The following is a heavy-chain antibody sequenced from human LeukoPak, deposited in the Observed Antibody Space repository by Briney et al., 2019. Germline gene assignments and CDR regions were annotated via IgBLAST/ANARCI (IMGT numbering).Heavy chain of an antibody. J-gene: IGHJ5*02. V-gene: IGHV4-30-2*01. Sequence: SETLSLTCAVYGGSFSGYSWSWIRQPPGKGLEWIGYIYHSGSTYYNPSLKSRVTISVDRSKNQFSLKLSSVTAADTAVYYCARATHGDYAWFDPWGQGTLVTVSS. CDR1: GGSFSGYS. CDR2: IYHSGST. CDR3: ARATHGDYAWFDP. D-gene: IGHD4-17*01.